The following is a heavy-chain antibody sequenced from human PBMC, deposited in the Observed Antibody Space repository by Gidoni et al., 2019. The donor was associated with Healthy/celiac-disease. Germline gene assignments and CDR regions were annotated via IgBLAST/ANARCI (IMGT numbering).Heavy chain of an antibody. CDR2: IIPILGIA. Sequence: QVQLVQSGDEVKKPGSSEKVSCKASGCTFSSYTISRVRQAPGQGLEWMGRIIPILGIANYAQKFQGRVTITADKSTSTAYMELSSLRSEDTAVDYCARSLMGVGATPGGCDYWGHGTLVTVSS. D-gene: IGHD1-26*01. CDR1: GCTFSSYT. CDR3: ARSLMGVGATPGGCDY. J-gene: IGHJ4*01. V-gene: IGHV1-69*02.